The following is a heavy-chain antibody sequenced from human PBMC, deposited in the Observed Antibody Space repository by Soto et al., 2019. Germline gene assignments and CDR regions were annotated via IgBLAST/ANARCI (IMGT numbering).Heavy chain of an antibody. D-gene: IGHD5-18*01. J-gene: IGHJ4*02. CDR1: GYSISSGYY. CDR2: IYHSGST. CDR3: ARDHTDTAPDY. V-gene: IGHV4-38-2*02. Sequence: PSETLSLTCAVSGYSISSGYYWGWIRQPPGKGLEWIGSIYHSGSTYYNPSLKSRVTISVDTSKNQFSLKLSSVTAADTAVYYCARDHTDTAPDYWGQGTLVTVSS.